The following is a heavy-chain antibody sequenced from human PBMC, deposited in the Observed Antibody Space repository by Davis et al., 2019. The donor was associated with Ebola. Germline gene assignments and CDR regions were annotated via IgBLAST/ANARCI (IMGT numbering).Heavy chain of an antibody. D-gene: IGHD5-12*01. Sequence: ASVKVSCKSSGYTFTNYDINWVRQATGQGLEWMGWMNPKSGDAGSAQKFQGRVTMTRDTSTSTAYMELSSLRSEDTALYYCTTPGGQDSGYDVFDIWGQGTMVTVSS. CDR1: GYTFTNYD. V-gene: IGHV1-8*01. CDR3: TTPGGQDSGYDVFDI. CDR2: MNPKSGDA. J-gene: IGHJ3*02.